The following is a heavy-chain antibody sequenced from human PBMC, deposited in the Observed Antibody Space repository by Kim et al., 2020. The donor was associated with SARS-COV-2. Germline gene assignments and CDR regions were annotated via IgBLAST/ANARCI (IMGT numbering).Heavy chain of an antibody. D-gene: IGHD6-13*01. J-gene: IGHJ4*02. Sequence: SQTLSLTCAISGDSVSSNSAAWNWIRQSPSRGLEWLGRTYYRSKWYNDYAVSVKSRITINPDTSKNQFSLQLNSVTPEDTAVYYCARSVSLRYSSKSGWVDYWGQGTLVTVSS. CDR1: GDSVSSNSAA. V-gene: IGHV6-1*01. CDR2: TYYRSKWYN. CDR3: ARSVSLRYSSKSGWVDY.